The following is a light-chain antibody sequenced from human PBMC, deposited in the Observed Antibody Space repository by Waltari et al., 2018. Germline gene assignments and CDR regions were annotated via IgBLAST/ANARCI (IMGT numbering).Light chain of an antibody. J-gene: IGKJ1*01. Sequence: DIVMTQSPDSLAVSLGERATINCKSSKSVLYSSNNKNYLAWYQQKPGQPPKLLIYWASTRESGVPDRFSGSGSGTDFTLTISSLQAEDVAVYYCQQYYSTPLVSFGQGTKVEIK. V-gene: IGKV4-1*01. CDR1: KSVLYSSNNKNY. CDR3: QQYYSTPLVS. CDR2: WAS.